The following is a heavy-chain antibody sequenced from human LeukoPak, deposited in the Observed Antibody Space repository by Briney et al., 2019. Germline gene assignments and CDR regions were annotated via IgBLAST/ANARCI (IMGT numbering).Heavy chain of an antibody. V-gene: IGHV3-23*01. D-gene: IGHD5-24*01. CDR3: AKGSWRENYFDY. J-gene: IGHJ4*02. Sequence: GGSLRLSCAASGFTFSSYAMSWVRQAPGKGLEWVSAISGSGGSTYYADSVKGRFTISRDNSKNTLYLQMNSLRAEGTAVYYCAKGSWRENYFDYWGQGTLVTVSS. CDR1: GFTFSSYA. CDR2: ISGSGGST.